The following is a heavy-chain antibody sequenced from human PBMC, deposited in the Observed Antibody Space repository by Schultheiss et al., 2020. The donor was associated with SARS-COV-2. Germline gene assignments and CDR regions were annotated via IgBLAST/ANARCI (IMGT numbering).Heavy chain of an antibody. V-gene: IGHV3-48*03. J-gene: IGHJ4*02. Sequence: GGSLRLSCAASGITFSSYEMNWVRQAPGKGLEWVSYTSSSGSTIYYADSVKGRFTISRDNAKNSLYLQMNSLRAEDTAVYYCARETYYYDTSGYYPYYFDYWGQGTLVTVSS. CDR2: TSSSGSTI. CDR3: ARETYYYDTSGYYPYYFDY. D-gene: IGHD3-22*01. CDR1: GITFSSYE.